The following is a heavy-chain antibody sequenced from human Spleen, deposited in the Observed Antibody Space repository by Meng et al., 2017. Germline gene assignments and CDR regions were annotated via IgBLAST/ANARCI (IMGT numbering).Heavy chain of an antibody. D-gene: IGHD6-19*01. CDR1: GYTFPDCA. J-gene: IGHJ5*02. V-gene: IGHV1-3*01. Sequence: VQFVQSGAEVKKPGPSVKESCKASGYTFPDCAMHWVRQAPGQSLEWMGWITPGSGNTKYSQKFQGRLTITTDTSASTAYMELSTLRSEDTAVYYCARDFTSGSSGDPWGQGTLVTVSS. CDR3: ARDFTSGSSGDP. CDR2: ITPGSGNT.